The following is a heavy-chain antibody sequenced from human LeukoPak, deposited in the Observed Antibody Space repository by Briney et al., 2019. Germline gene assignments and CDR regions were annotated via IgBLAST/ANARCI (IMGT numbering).Heavy chain of an antibody. CDR1: GYTFTSYY. V-gene: IGHV1-46*01. Sequence: GASVKVSCKASGYTFTSYYMHWVRQAPGQGLEWMGIINPSGGSTSYAQKFQGRVTMTRDTSTSTAYMELNSLRSEDTAVYYCVRTDYDVLTGISPNWFDPWGQGTLVTVSS. CDR2: INPSGGST. J-gene: IGHJ5*02. CDR3: VRTDYDVLTGISPNWFDP. D-gene: IGHD3-9*01.